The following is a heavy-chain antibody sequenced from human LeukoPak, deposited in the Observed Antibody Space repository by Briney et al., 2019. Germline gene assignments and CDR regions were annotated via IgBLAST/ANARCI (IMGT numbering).Heavy chain of an antibody. D-gene: IGHD2-15*01. CDR2: ISDSNRYI. V-gene: IGHV3-21*01. CDR1: GFTFSSYN. J-gene: IGHJ3*02. Sequence: PGGSLRLSCAASGFTFSSYNMNWVRQAPGKGLEWVSSISDSNRYIYYADSVKGRFTISRDNAKNSLYLQMNSLRPEDTAVYYCARDCGGGSCYGPYDAFDIWGQGTMVTVSS. CDR3: ARDCGGGSCYGPYDAFDI.